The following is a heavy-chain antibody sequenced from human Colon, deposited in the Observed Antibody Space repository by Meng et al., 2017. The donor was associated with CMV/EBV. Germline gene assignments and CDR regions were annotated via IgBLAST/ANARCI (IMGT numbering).Heavy chain of an antibody. CDR2: ISSSSSFI. J-gene: IGHJ4*02. Sequence: GGSLRLSCAASGFTFDTFSMNWVRQAPGTGLQWISSISSSSSFIYYADSVRGRFTVSRDHVKNSLYLQMDNLRVEDTAVYYCARGLGTPTWGQGTLVTVSS. D-gene: IGHD1-14*01. V-gene: IGHV3-21*06. CDR3: ARGLGTPT. CDR1: GFTFDTFS.